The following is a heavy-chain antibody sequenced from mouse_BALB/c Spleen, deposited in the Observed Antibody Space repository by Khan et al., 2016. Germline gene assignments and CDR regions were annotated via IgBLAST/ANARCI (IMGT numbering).Heavy chain of an antibody. D-gene: IGHD2-10*02. J-gene: IGHJ2*01. V-gene: IGHV3-2*02. CDR3: ALRGWYGYYVDA. CDR1: GYSITSDYA. Sequence: EVQLQESGPGLVKPSQSLSLTCTVTGYSITSDYAWNWIRQFPGNKLEWMGYISYSGTTRYNPSLKSRISITRDTSKNQFFLQLNSVTTEDTATYYCALRGWYGYYVDAWGQGTTLTVSS. CDR2: ISYSGTT.